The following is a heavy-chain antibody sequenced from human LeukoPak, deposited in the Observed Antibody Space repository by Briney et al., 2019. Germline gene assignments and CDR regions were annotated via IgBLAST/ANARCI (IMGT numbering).Heavy chain of an antibody. V-gene: IGHV3-30*18. J-gene: IGHJ4*02. CDR2: ISYDGSNK. CDR1: GFTFSSYG. D-gene: IGHD2/OR15-2a*01. CDR3: AKEILSSMAFDY. Sequence: GGSLRLSCAASGFTFSSYGMHWVRQAPGKGLEWVAVISYDGSNKYYADSVKGRFTISRDNSKNTLYLQMNSLRAEDTAVYYCAKEILSSMAFDYWGQGTLVTVSS.